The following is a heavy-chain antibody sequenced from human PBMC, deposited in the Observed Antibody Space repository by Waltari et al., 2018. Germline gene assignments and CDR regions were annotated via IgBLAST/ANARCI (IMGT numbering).Heavy chain of an antibody. CDR2: IYHSGST. J-gene: IGHJ3*02. CDR1: GCSIRSGGFY. CDR3: ASGRVSPWFGELGGDAFDI. V-gene: IGHV4-31*03. D-gene: IGHD3-10*01. Sequence: QVQLQASGPGLVKPSQTLPLTCTVSGCSIRSGGFYWRWLRQHPGQGLEWIGYIYHSGSTYYNPSLKSRVTISVDTSKNQFSLRLSSVTAADTAVYYCASGRVSPWFGELGGDAFDIWGQGTMVTVSS.